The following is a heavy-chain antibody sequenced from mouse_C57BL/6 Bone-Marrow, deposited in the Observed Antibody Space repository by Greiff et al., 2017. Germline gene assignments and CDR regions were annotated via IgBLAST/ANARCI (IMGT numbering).Heavy chain of an antibody. Sequence: QVQLQQSGAELARPGASVKLSCKASGYTFTSYGISWVKQRTGQGLEWIGEIYPRSGNTYYNEKFKGKATLTADKSASTAYMELRSLTSEDSAVYFCAREGYDAMDYWGQGTSVTVSS. CDR3: AREGYDAMDY. CDR2: IYPRSGNT. V-gene: IGHV1-81*01. J-gene: IGHJ4*01. CDR1: GYTFTSYG.